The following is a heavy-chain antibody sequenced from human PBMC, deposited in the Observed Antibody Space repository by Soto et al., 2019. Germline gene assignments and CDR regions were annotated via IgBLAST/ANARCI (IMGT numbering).Heavy chain of an antibody. J-gene: IGHJ6*02. D-gene: IGHD4-4*01. CDR3: ARGATVTREYFYGMDV. Sequence: SVKVSCKTSGGSFSNYAISWVRQAPGQGLEWMGAIIPMFGTANYAQMFQGRVTITADESTNTAYMEVSSLRSEDSAVYYCARGATVTREYFYGMDVWGQGTTVTSP. CDR2: IIPMFGTA. CDR1: GGSFSNYA. V-gene: IGHV1-69*13.